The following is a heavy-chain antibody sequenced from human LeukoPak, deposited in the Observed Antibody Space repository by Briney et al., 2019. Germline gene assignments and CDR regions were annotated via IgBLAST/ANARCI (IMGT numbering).Heavy chain of an antibody. J-gene: IGHJ5*02. CDR1: GFTFSSYG. Sequence: GGSLRLSCAASGFTFSSYGMHWVRQAPGKGLEWVAVIWYEGSNQYYADSVKGRFTISRDNSKNTLYLQMNSLRAEDTAVYYCAREAGMDAPFDPWGQGTLVTVSS. CDR2: IWYEGSNQ. V-gene: IGHV3-33*01. D-gene: IGHD1-14*01. CDR3: AREAGMDAPFDP.